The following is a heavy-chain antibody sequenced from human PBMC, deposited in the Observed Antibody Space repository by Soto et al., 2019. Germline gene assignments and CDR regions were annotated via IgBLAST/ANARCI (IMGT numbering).Heavy chain of an antibody. V-gene: IGHV4-34*01. CDR2: INHSGST. CDR1: GGSFSGYY. Sequence: PSETLSLTCAVYGGSFSGYYWSWIRQPPGKGLEWIGEINHSGSTNYNPSLKSRVTISVDTSKNQFSLKLSSVTAADTAVYYCARDSGYSYGYRSRHYGMDVWGQGTTVTV. D-gene: IGHD5-18*01. CDR3: ARDSGYSYGYRSRHYGMDV. J-gene: IGHJ6*02.